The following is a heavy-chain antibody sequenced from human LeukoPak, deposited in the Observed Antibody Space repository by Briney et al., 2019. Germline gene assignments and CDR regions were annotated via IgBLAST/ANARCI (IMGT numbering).Heavy chain of an antibody. D-gene: IGHD3-9*01. V-gene: IGHV4-30-4*01. Sequence: SQTLSLTCSVSGGSISRSDHYWSWIRQPPGKGLEWIGNIYYNGITYYNPSLKSRVTISVDTSKNQFSLKLSSVTAADTAVYYCARARYFDCWGQGTMVTVSS. CDR1: GGSISRSDHY. J-gene: IGHJ3*01. CDR2: IYYNGIT. CDR3: ARARYFDC.